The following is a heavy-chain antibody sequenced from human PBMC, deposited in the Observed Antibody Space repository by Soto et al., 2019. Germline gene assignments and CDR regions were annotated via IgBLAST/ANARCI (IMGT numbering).Heavy chain of an antibody. CDR2: ISGSGGST. V-gene: IGHV3-23*01. CDR1: GFTFSSYA. D-gene: IGHD2-15*01. Sequence: EVQLLESGGGLVQPGGSLRLSCAASGFTFSSYAMSWVRQAPGKGREWVSAISGSGGSTYYADSVKGRFTISSDNSKNTLYLQMNSLRAEDTAVYYCANGRNIVVVVAAFDYWGQGTLVTVSS. CDR3: ANGRNIVVVVAAFDY. J-gene: IGHJ4*02.